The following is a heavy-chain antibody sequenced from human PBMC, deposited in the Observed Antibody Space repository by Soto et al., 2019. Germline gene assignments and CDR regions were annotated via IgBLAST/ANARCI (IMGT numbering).Heavy chain of an antibody. D-gene: IGHD3-3*01. J-gene: IGHJ4*02. V-gene: IGHV3-23*01. CDR1: GFSFSFYA. Sequence: GGSLRLSCAASGFSFSFYAMSWVRQAPGKGLEWVSGISGSGGKTSYADSVQGRFTISRDTSKTTLYLQMNSLRAEDTAIYYCAKGKANTVFGVNSLFLYRGQTTLLT. CDR2: ISGSGGKT. CDR3: AKGKANTVFGVNSLFLY.